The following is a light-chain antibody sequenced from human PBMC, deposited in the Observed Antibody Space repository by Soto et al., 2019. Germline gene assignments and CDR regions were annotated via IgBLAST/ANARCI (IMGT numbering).Light chain of an antibody. CDR3: QQRSN. Sequence: EIVLTQSPATLSLSPGERATLSCRASQSVSSYLAWYQHKPGQAPRLLIYDASNRATGIPARFSGSGSGTDFTLTISSLEPEDFAVYYCQQRSNFGQGTRLEMK. CDR1: QSVSSY. CDR2: DAS. V-gene: IGKV3-11*01. J-gene: IGKJ5*01.